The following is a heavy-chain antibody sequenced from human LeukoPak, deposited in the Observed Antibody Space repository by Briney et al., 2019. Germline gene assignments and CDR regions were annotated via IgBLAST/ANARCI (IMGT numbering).Heavy chain of an antibody. CDR3: AKVAGTLAFDI. V-gene: IGHV3-9*01. D-gene: IGHD6-13*01. J-gene: IGHJ3*02. CDR1: GFTFSSYE. CDR2: ISWNSGSI. Sequence: GGSLRLSCAASGFTFSSYEMNWVRQAPGKGLEWVSGISWNSGSIGYADSVKGRFTISRDNAKNSLYLQMNSLRAEDTALYYCAKVAGTLAFDIWGQGTMVTVSS.